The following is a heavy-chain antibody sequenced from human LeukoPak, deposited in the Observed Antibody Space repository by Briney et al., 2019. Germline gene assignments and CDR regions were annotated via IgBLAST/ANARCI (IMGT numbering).Heavy chain of an antibody. CDR1: GGSISSSSYY. CDR2: IYYSGST. D-gene: IGHD3-16*01. V-gene: IGHV4-39*01. J-gene: IGHJ4*02. CDR3: ARRPLTFGGPVDY. Sequence: PSETLSLTCTVSGGSISSSSYYRGWIRQPPGKGLEWIGSIYYSGSTYYDPSLKSRVTISVDTSKNQFSLKLSSVTAADTAVYYCARRPLTFGGPVDYWGQGTLVTVSS.